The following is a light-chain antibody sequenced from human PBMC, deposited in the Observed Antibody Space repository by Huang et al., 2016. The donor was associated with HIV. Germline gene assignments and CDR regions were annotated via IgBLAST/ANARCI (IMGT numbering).Light chain of an antibody. CDR3: QQYNNWPPWT. V-gene: IGKV3-15*01. Sequence: EIVMTQSPATLSVSQGERTTLSCRASQSVSSNLAGYQQKPGQAPSVLIYGASTRATGSPARFSGSGSGTEFSLTISSLQSEDFAVYYCQQYNNWPPWTFGQGTKVEIK. CDR2: GAS. CDR1: QSVSSN. J-gene: IGKJ1*01.